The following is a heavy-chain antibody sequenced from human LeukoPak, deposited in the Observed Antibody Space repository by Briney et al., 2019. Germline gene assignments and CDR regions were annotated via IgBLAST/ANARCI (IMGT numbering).Heavy chain of an antibody. V-gene: IGHV4-34*01. CDR3: ANILTGP. CDR1: GGSFSGYY. J-gene: IGHJ5*02. Sequence: SETLSLTCAVYGGSFSGYYWSWIRQPPGKGLEWIGEINHSGSTNYNPSLKSRVAISLDTSKNQFSLKLSSVTAADTAVYYCANILTGPWGQGTLVTVSS. D-gene: IGHD3-9*01. CDR2: INHSGST.